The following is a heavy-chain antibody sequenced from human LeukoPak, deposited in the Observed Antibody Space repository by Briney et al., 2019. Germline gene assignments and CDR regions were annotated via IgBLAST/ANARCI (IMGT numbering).Heavy chain of an antibody. CDR1: GFTFTTYA. CDR3: ARRCYDSSGFDY. CDR2: ISGSGGST. J-gene: IGHJ4*02. Sequence: PGGSLRLSCAASGFTFTTYAMSWVRQAPGKGLEWVSAISGSGGSTYYADSVKGRFTISRDNSKNTLYLQMNSLRAEDTAVYYCARRCYDSSGFDYWGQGTLVTVSS. V-gene: IGHV3-23*01. D-gene: IGHD3-22*01.